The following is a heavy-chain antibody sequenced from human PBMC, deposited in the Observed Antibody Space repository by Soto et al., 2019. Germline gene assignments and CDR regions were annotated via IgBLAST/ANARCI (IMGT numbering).Heavy chain of an antibody. CDR3: ARVLLAHGYSSGYYPVAPDY. V-gene: IGHV3-11*06. D-gene: IGHD3-22*01. CDR1: GFTFSDYY. Sequence: QVQLVESGGGLVKPGGSLRLSCAASGFTFSDYYMSWIRQAPGKGLEWVSYISSSSSYTNYADSVKGRFTISRDNAKNSLYLQMNSLRAEDTAVYYCARVLLAHGYSSGYYPVAPDYWGQGTLVTVSS. J-gene: IGHJ4*02. CDR2: ISSSSSYT.